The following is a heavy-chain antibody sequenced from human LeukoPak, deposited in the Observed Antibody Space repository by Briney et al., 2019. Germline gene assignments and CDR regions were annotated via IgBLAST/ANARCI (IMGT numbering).Heavy chain of an antibody. CDR1: GFTFSDHY. Sequence: GGSLRLSCEVSGFTFSDHYMSWGRQAPGKGLEWVANIKQDGSEKYYVDSVKGRFTISRDNAKNSLYLQMNSLRAEDTAVYYSSLEGSSWYRYFQHWGQGTLVTVSS. CDR3: SLEGSSWYRYFQH. D-gene: IGHD6-13*01. CDR2: IKQDGSEK. V-gene: IGHV3-7*05. J-gene: IGHJ1*01.